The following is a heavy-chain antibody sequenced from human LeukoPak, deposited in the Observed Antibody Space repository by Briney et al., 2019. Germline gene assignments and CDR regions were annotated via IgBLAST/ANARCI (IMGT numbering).Heavy chain of an antibody. Sequence: PGGSLTLSCAGSGFTFSSYAMSWVRQAPGRGLGWVANIKEDGSEKNYVDSVKGRFTISRDNAKNTVYLQMNSLRAEDMAVYYCTRDQDFWGQGTLVTVSS. V-gene: IGHV3-7*01. D-gene: IGHD3-3*01. CDR1: GFTFSSYA. CDR2: IKEDGSEK. J-gene: IGHJ4*02. CDR3: TRDQDF.